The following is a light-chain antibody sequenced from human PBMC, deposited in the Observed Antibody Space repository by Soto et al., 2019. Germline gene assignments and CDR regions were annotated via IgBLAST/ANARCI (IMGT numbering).Light chain of an antibody. CDR3: SSYTSRSTRV. V-gene: IGLV2-14*01. J-gene: IGLJ2*01. CDR1: SSDVGGYNY. Sequence: QSALTQPASVSGSPGQSITISCTGTSSDVGGYNYVSWYQQHPRKAPKLMIYDVSNRPSGGSNRFSGSQSGNTASLTISGLQAEDEADYYCSSYTSRSTRVFGGGTKLTVL. CDR2: DVS.